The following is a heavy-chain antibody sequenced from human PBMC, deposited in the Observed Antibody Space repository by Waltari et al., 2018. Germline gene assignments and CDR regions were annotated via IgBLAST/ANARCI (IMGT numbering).Heavy chain of an antibody. CDR3: ARGGELLFFDY. J-gene: IGHJ4*02. CDR2: INGDNGNT. D-gene: IGHD1-26*01. Sequence: QVQLVQSGAEVKKPGASVKVSCKASGYTFTNYAMHWVRQAPGQRLEWMGWINGDNGNTKYSQKCQGRVTITRDTSASTAYMELSSLRSEDTAVYYCARGGELLFFDYWGQGTLVTVSS. CDR1: GYTFTNYA. V-gene: IGHV1-3*01.